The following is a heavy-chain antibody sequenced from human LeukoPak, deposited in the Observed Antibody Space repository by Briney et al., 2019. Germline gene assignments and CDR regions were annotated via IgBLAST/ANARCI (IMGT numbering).Heavy chain of an antibody. D-gene: IGHD2-8*01. CDR3: ARSVAMGVLGYYGMDV. CDR1: RFTFSNYD. CDR2: IGTAGDT. V-gene: IGHV3-13*01. Sequence: PGGSLRLSCAASRFTFSNYDMHWVRQATGKGLEWVSAIGTAGDTYYPGSVKGRFTISRENAKNSLYLQMNSLRAGDTAVYYCARSVAMGVLGYYGMDVWGQGTTVTVSS. J-gene: IGHJ6*02.